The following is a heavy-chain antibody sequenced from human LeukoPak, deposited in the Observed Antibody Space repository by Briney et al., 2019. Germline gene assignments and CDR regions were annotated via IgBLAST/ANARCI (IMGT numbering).Heavy chain of an antibody. V-gene: IGHV3-23*01. CDR3: ARAQNYAGGAADY. CDR1: GFTFSSYA. J-gene: IGHJ4*02. Sequence: GGSLRLSCAASGFTFSSYAMSWVGRAPGKGLEWVSAISGSGGSTYYADSVKGRFTISRDNSKNTLYLQMNSLRAEDTAVYYCARAQNYAGGAADYWGQGTLVTVSS. D-gene: IGHD2-2*01. CDR2: ISGSGGST.